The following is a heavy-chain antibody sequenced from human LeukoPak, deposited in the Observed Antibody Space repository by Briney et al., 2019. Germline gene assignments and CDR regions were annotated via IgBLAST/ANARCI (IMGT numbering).Heavy chain of an antibody. J-gene: IGHJ4*02. D-gene: IGHD6-13*01. CDR3: ARAIAAAGYFDY. Sequence: ASVKVSCKASGYTFTGYYMHWVRQAPGQGLEWMGWINPNSGGTNYAQKFQGRVTMTRDTSISTAYMKLSRLRSDDTAVYYCARAIAAAGYFDYWGQGTLVTVSS. CDR1: GYTFTGYY. CDR2: INPNSGGT. V-gene: IGHV1-2*02.